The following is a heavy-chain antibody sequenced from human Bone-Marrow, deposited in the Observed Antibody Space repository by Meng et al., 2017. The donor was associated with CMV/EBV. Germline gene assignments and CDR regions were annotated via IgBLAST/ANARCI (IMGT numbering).Heavy chain of an antibody. CDR3: TRATETLYQLLFSRVPPYYYYGMDV. CDR2: IIPIFGTA. D-gene: IGHD2-2*01. V-gene: IGHV1-69*05. CDR1: GGTFSSYA. J-gene: IGHJ6*02. Sequence: SVKVSCKASGGTFSSYAISWVRQAPGQGLEWMGGIIPIFGTANYAQKFQGRVTITTDESTSTAYMELSSLRSEDTAVYYCTRATETLYQLLFSRVPPYYYYGMDVWGQGTTVTVSS.